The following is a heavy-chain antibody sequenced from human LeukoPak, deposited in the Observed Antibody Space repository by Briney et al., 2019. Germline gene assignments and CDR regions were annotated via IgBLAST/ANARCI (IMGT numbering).Heavy chain of an antibody. J-gene: IGHJ5*02. CDR3: ARVVRSPWFDP. Sequence: PSETLSLTCTVSGGSIRSSYYYWGWIRQPPGKGLEWIGSIYDSGSTYYNPSLKSRVTISVDTSKNQFSLKLSSVTAADTAVYYCARVVRSPWFDPWGQGTLVTVSS. V-gene: IGHV4-39*07. CDR2: IYDSGST. CDR1: GGSIRSSYYY. D-gene: IGHD3-10*02.